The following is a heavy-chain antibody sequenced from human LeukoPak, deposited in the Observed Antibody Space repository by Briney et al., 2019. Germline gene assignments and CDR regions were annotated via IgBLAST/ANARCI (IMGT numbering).Heavy chain of an antibody. CDR3: ARTPGASWSDYMDV. V-gene: IGHV1-69*04. CDR2: IIPILGIA. D-gene: IGHD3-10*01. J-gene: IGHJ6*03. CDR1: GGTFSSYA. Sequence: GASVKVSCKASGGTFSSYAISWVRQAPGQGLEWMGRIIPILGIANYAQRFQGRVTITADKSTSTAHMELSSLRSEDTAVYYCARTPGASWSDYMDVWGKGTTVTVSS.